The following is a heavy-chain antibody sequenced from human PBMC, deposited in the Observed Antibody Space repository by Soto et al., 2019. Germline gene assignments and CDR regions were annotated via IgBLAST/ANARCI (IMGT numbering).Heavy chain of an antibody. CDR1: GGSISSYY. Sequence: ETLSLTCTVSGGSISSYYWSWIRQPPGKGLEWIGYIYYSGSTNYNPSLKSRVTISVDTSKNQFSLKLSSVTAADTAVYYCARMGIFVYYFDYWGQGXLVTVYS. CDR3: ARMGIFVYYFDY. D-gene: IGHD3-3*01. CDR2: IYYSGST. V-gene: IGHV4-59*01. J-gene: IGHJ4*02.